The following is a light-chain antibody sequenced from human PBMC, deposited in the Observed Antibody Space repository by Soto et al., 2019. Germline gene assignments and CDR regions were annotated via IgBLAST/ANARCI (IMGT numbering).Light chain of an antibody. CDR3: GDWDDRWSGYV. CDR1: SSNIGSNY. J-gene: IGLJ1*01. V-gene: IGLV1-47*01. Sequence: QSVLTQPPSASWTPGQRVTISFSGSSSNIGSNYVYLYQLLPGTAPKVVIYWNDERPSGVPDRFSGSKSGTSASLAISGFGSEDGVDYYCGDWDDRWSGYVSGPGTKVTV. CDR2: WND.